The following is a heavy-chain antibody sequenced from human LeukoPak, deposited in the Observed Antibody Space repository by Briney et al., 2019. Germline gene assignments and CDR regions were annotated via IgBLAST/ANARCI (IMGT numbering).Heavy chain of an antibody. D-gene: IGHD6-19*01. J-gene: IGHJ4*02. CDR3: ARHAEYNSGWHFYLDH. V-gene: IGHV4-39*01. CDR2: VHNVGST. Sequence: SETLSLTCTVSGVSTTNGTYYWAWIRQPPGKGLEWIGSVHNVGSTYYNLSLRSRVTMSIDTSKNQFSLRLNSVTAADTAVYYCARHAEYNSGWHFYLDHWGQGILVTVSS. CDR1: GVSTTNGTYY.